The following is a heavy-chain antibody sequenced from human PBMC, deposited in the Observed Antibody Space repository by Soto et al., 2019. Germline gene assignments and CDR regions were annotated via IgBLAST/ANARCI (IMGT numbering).Heavy chain of an antibody. Sequence: GGDLRPCSAASRVTTSNCVMSCIRKPRGKCLVWVTIISDSGGSPYYVASVKGRFTFSRDTSKTTLYLQMNSLRAEDTAVYYCAKAGASDDWYFDLLGCGTLVTVPS. CDR2: ISDSGGSP. V-gene: IGHV3-23*01. CDR1: RVTTSNCV. CDR3: AKAGASDDWYFDL. J-gene: IGHJ2*01.